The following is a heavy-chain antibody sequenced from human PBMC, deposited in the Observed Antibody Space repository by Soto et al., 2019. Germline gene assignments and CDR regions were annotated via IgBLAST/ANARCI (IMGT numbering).Heavy chain of an antibody. D-gene: IGHD6-19*01. CDR2: IWYDGSNK. Sequence: QVQLVESGGGVVQPGRSLRLSCAASGFTFSSYGMHWVRQAPGKGLEWVAVIWYDGSNKYYADSVKGRFTISRDNSKNTLYLQMNSLRAEDTAVYYCAREGIAVAGIPYYFDYWGQGTLVTVSS. V-gene: IGHV3-33*01. CDR1: GFTFSSYG. J-gene: IGHJ4*02. CDR3: AREGIAVAGIPYYFDY.